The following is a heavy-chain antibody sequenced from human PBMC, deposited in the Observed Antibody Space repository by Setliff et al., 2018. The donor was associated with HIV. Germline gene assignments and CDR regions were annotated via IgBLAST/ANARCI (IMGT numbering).Heavy chain of an antibody. CDR2: INHSGNT. Sequence: PSETLSLTCDVYGGSLSGYYWSWIRQPPGKGLECIGEINHSGNTNYNAPLKSRLTISIDMSKRQFYLRLNSVTAADTAVYYCARRERYCSGLTCYRYFQHWGQGTLVTVSS. D-gene: IGHD2-2*01. V-gene: IGHV4-34*01. J-gene: IGHJ1*01. CDR1: GGSLSGYY. CDR3: ARRERYCSGLTCYRYFQH.